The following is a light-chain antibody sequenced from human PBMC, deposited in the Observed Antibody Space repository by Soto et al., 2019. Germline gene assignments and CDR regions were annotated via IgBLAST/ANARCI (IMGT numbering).Light chain of an antibody. CDR1: SSNIGAGYD. CDR3: QSYDSSLSGGV. Sequence: QAVVTQPPSVSGAPGQRVTISCTESSSNIGAGYDVHWYQQLPGTAPKLLIYGNSNRPSRVPDRFSGSKSGTSASLAITGLQAEDEADYYCQSYDSSLSGGVFGGGTKLTVL. V-gene: IGLV1-40*01. CDR2: GNS. J-gene: IGLJ3*02.